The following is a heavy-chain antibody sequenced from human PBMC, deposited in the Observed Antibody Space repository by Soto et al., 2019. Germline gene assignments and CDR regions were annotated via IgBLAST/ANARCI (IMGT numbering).Heavy chain of an antibody. D-gene: IGHD3-22*01. J-gene: IGHJ4*02. CDR2: ISTYNGNT. V-gene: IGHV1-18*01. Sequence: QVQLVQSGAEVKKPGASVKVSCKASGYTFITYGVSWVRQAPGQGLDWLGGISTYNGNTRHAERLQGRVTMTTDTTTNTAYMELRNVRSDDTPVYYCARGPTDYYDNSANYFLDYWGQGTLVTDSS. CDR3: ARGPTDYYDNSANYFLDY. CDR1: GYTFITYG.